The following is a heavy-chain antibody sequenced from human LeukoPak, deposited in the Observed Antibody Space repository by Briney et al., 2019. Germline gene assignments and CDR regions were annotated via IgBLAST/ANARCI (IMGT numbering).Heavy chain of an antibody. D-gene: IGHD4-11*01. CDR3: ARDYGDYRFNY. J-gene: IGHJ4*02. Sequence: SETLSLTCAVSGYSISSGYYWGWIRQPPGKGLEWIGSIYHSGSTYYNPSLKSRVTISVDTSKNQFSLKLSSVTAADTAVYYCARDYGDYRFNYWGQGTLVTVSS. V-gene: IGHV4-38-2*02. CDR2: IYHSGST. CDR1: GYSISSGYY.